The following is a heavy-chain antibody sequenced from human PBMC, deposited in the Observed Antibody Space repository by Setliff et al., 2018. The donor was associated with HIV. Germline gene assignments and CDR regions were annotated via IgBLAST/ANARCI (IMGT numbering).Heavy chain of an antibody. D-gene: IGHD3-10*01. CDR2: IYHSGST. CDR3: VSQPESRWQIEY. Sequence: SETLSLTCTVSGDSISSGSHYWSWIRQPPGKGLEWVGSIYHSGSTYYNPSLKSRVTISVDTSKSQFSLKLRSVTAADTAVYYCVSQPESRWQIEYWGQGTLVTVSS. V-gene: IGHV4-39*07. CDR1: GDSISSGSHY. J-gene: IGHJ4*02.